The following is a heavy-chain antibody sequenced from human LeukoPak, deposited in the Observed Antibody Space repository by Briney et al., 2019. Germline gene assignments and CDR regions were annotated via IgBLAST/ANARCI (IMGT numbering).Heavy chain of an antibody. J-gene: IGHJ3*02. Sequence: SETLSLSCAVSGYSISSSNWWGWTRQPPGKGLEWIGYIYYSGSTYYNPSLKSRVTMSVDTSKNQFSLKLSSVTAVDTAVYYCARKGCSSTSCLTAHAFDIWGQGTMVTVSS. CDR1: GYSISSSNW. CDR3: ARKGCSSTSCLTAHAFDI. D-gene: IGHD2-2*01. V-gene: IGHV4-28*01. CDR2: IYYSGST.